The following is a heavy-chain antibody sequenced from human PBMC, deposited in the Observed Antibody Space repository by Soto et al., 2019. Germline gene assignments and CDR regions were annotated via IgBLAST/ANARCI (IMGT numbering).Heavy chain of an antibody. Sequence: PSETLSLTCTVSGGSLSSSSYYWGWIRQPPGKGLEWIGYIYYSGSTYYNPSLKSRVTISVDTSKNQFSLQLSSVTAADTAVYYCARYGGYEGLRFDPWGQGTLVTVSS. CDR1: GGSLSSSSYY. V-gene: IGHV4-30-4*08. D-gene: IGHD5-12*01. CDR3: ARYGGYEGLRFDP. CDR2: IYYSGST. J-gene: IGHJ5*02.